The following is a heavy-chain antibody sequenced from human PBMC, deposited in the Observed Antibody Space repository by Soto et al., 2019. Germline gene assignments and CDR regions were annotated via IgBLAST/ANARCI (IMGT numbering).Heavy chain of an antibody. V-gene: IGHV1-18*01. Sequence: GXSVKVSCKASGYTFTSYGISWVRQAPVQGLEWMGWISAYNGNTNYAQKLQGRVTMTTDTSTSTAYMELRSLRSDDTAVYYCARDLQQLVLYYYYGMDVWGQGTTVTVSS. CDR1: GYTFTSYG. CDR3: ARDLQQLVLYYYYGMDV. CDR2: ISAYNGNT. D-gene: IGHD6-13*01. J-gene: IGHJ6*02.